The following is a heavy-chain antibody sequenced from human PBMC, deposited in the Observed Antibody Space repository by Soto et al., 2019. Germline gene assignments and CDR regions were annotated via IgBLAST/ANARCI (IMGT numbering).Heavy chain of an antibody. J-gene: IGHJ4*02. D-gene: IGHD6-19*01. CDR1: GGSFSGYY. CDR3: ARGHFRQKNMYSSGWYRFDY. Sequence: SETLSLTCAVYGGSFSGYYWSWIRQPPGKGLEWIGEINHSGSTNYNPSLKSRDTISVDTSKNQFSLKLSSVTAADTAVYYCARGHFRQKNMYSSGWYRFDYWGQGTLVTVSS. CDR2: INHSGST. V-gene: IGHV4-34*01.